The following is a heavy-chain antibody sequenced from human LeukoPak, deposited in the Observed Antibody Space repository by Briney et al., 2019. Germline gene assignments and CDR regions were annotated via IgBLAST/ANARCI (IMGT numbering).Heavy chain of an antibody. V-gene: IGHV1-24*01. CDR1: GYTLTELS. Sequence: ASVKVSCKVSGYTLTELSMHWVRQAPGKGLEWMGGFDPEDGETIYAQKFQDRVTITRDTSATTAYMELSSLRSEDTAVYYCARGSYFYGSGSFMGSDYWGQGTLVTVSS. CDR2: FDPEDGET. D-gene: IGHD3-10*01. J-gene: IGHJ4*02. CDR3: ARGSYFYGSGSFMGSDY.